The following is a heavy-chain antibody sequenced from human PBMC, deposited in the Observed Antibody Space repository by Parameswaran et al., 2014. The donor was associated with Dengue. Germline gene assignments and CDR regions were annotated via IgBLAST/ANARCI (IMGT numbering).Heavy chain of an antibody. CDR3: AKSPANIVAYFDF. CDR2: LSKSGRTT. J-gene: IGHJ4*02. V-gene: IGHV3-23*01. Sequence: VRQAPGKGLEWVSTLSKSGRTTYYADSVRGRFTISRDNSNDMVFLQMNSLRADDTAIYYCAKSPANIVAYFDFWGQGTQVTVSS. D-gene: IGHD3-16*02.